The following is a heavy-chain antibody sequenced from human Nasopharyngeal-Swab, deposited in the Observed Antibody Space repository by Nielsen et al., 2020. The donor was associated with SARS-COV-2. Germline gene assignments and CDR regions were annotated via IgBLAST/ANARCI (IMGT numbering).Heavy chain of an antibody. D-gene: IGHD6-6*01. CDR3: ASSMSIAARPRGYYYYGMDV. CDR1: GFTFSSYS. V-gene: IGHV3-21*01. J-gene: IGHJ6*02. Sequence: GESLKISCAASGFTFSSYSMNWVRQAPGKGLEWVSSISSSSSYIYYADSVKGRFTISRDNAKNSLYLQMNSLRAEDTAVYYCASSMSIAARPRGYYYYGMDVWGQGTTVTVSS. CDR2: ISSSSSYI.